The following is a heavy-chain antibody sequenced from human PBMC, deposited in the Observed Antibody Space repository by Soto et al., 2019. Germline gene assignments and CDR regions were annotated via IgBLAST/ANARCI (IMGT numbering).Heavy chain of an antibody. CDR2: IKAGNGKK. Sequence: ASVKVSCKASGYTFTSYAMHWVRQAPGQTLEGMGWIKAGNGKKKYCQNFQGRVTIPRDTSASTAYMELSRMRSEDTAVYYCARGGNVLRFLEWLEMNYCFDFWGQGTTVTVSS. V-gene: IGHV1-3*01. CDR1: GYTFTSYA. D-gene: IGHD3-3*01. CDR3: ARGGNVLRFLEWLEMNYCFDF. J-gene: IGHJ6*02.